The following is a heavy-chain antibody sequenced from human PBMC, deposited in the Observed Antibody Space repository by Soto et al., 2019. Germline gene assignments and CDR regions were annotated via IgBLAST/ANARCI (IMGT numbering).Heavy chain of an antibody. D-gene: IGHD4-17*01. J-gene: IGHJ4*02. CDR3: AKDTEPVPEYYFDY. V-gene: IGHV3-9*01. CDR2: ISWNSGSI. CDR1: GFTFDDYA. Sequence: PGGSLRLSCAASGFTFDDYAMHWVRQAPGKGLEWVSGISWNSGSIGYADSVKGRFTISRDNAKNSLYLQMNSLRAEDTALYYCAKDTEPVPEYYFDYWGPGTLVTVSS.